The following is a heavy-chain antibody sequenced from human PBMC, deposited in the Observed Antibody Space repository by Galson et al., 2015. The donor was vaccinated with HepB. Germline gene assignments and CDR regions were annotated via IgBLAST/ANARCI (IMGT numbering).Heavy chain of an antibody. J-gene: IGHJ4*02. CDR1: GDSVSSTSAA. Sequence: CAISGDSVSSTSAAWNWIRQSPSRGLEWLGRIYYRSKWNYDYTVSVKSRITINPDTSRNQFSLQLNSVTPDDTAMYYCARQLAYCIGTSCQIYFDYWGQGTLITASS. CDR2: IYYRSKWNY. CDR3: ARQLAYCIGTSCQIYFDY. V-gene: IGHV6-1*01. D-gene: IGHD2-2*01.